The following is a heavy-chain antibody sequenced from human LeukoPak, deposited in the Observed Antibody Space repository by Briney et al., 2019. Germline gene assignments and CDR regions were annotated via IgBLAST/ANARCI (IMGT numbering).Heavy chain of an antibody. J-gene: IGHJ4*02. V-gene: IGHV4-61*02. D-gene: IGHD2-8*01. CDR2: IYITESA. Sequence: SQTLSLTCTVSGGSISSCSDYWTWIRQPAGKGLEWIGRIYITESANYNSSLESRVTILVDTSKNQFSLKLSSVTAADTAIYYCARSRERICTNPPCYVDLQATWGQGALVTVSP. CDR1: GGSISSCSDY. CDR3: ARSRERICTNPPCYVDLQAT.